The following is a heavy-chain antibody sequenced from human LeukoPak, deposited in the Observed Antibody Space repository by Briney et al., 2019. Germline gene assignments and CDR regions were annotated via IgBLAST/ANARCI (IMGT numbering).Heavy chain of an antibody. Sequence: ASVKVSCKASGYTFTVYYMHWVRQAPGQGREWMGWINPNSGGTNYAQKFQGRVTITRDTSISTAYMELSRLRSDDTAVYYCARDLGRLGYCSGGSFYHDYWGQGTLVTVSS. CDR1: GYTFTVYY. D-gene: IGHD2-15*01. V-gene: IGHV1-2*02. J-gene: IGHJ4*02. CDR3: ARDLGRLGYCSGGSFYHDY. CDR2: INPNSGGT.